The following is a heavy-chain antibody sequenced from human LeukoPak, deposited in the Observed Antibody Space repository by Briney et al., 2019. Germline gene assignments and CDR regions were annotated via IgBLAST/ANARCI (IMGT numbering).Heavy chain of an antibody. V-gene: IGHV1-69*06. CDR1: GGTFSSYA. D-gene: IGHD2-15*01. CDR2: IIPIFGTA. J-gene: IGHJ6*03. Sequence: ASVKVSCKASGGTFSSYAISWVRRAPGQGLEWMGGIIPIFGTANYAQKFQGRVTITADKSTSTAYMELSSLRSEDTAVYYCATLCCGSYYMDVWGKGTTVTVSS. CDR3: ATLCCGSYYMDV.